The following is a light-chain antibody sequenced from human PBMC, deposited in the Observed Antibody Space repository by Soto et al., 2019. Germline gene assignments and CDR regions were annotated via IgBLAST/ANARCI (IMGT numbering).Light chain of an antibody. CDR3: QQYGSSLTWT. J-gene: IGKJ1*01. V-gene: IGKV3-20*01. CDR1: QSVISNY. CDR2: AAS. Sequence: EVVLTQSPGTVSLSPGERVTLSCRASQSVISNYLAWYQQRPGQAPRLLIYAASSRATGIPDRCSGSGSGTDFTLSISSLEPEAFAVYYCQQYGSSLTWTFGQGTKVEMK.